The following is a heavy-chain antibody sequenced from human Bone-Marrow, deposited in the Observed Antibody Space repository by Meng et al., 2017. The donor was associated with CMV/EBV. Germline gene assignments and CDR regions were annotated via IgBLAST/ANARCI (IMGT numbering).Heavy chain of an antibody. Sequence: GESLKISCAASGFTVSSNYMSWVRQAPGKGLEWVSVIYSGGSTYYADSVKGRFTISRDNSKNTLYLQMNSLRAEDTAVYYCAREADGSGYNWFDPCGQGTLVTASS. CDR1: GFTVSSNY. D-gene: IGHD3-10*01. CDR3: AREADGSGYNWFDP. V-gene: IGHV3-53*01. CDR2: IYSGGST. J-gene: IGHJ5*02.